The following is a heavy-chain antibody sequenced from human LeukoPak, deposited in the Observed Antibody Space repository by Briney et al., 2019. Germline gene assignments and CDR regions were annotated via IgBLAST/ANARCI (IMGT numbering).Heavy chain of an antibody. CDR2: INPNSGGT. Sequence: SVKVSCKASGYTFTGYYMHWVRQAPGQGLEWMGWINPNSGGTNYAQKFQGRVTVTRDTSISTAYMDLSRLRPDDTAVYYCARAGVWDYSDSSGYHNAAFDIWGQGTMVTVSS. CDR1: GYTFTGYY. J-gene: IGHJ3*02. V-gene: IGHV1-2*02. D-gene: IGHD3-22*01. CDR3: ARAGVWDYSDSSGYHNAAFDI.